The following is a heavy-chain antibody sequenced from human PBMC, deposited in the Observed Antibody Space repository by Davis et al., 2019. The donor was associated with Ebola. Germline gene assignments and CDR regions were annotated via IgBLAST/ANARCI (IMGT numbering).Heavy chain of an antibody. D-gene: IGHD3-22*01. CDR3: AKDRYYDNNPLYYESEC. CDR1: GFSFSSYS. CDR2: ISNSNSYI. V-gene: IGHV3-21*01. Sequence: GESLKISCAASGFSFSSYSMNWVRQAPGKGLEWVSSISNSNSYILYTDSVKGRFTISRDNSKNTLYLQMNSLIAEDKAVYYCAKDRYYDNNPLYYESECWGQGTLVTVSS. J-gene: IGHJ4*02.